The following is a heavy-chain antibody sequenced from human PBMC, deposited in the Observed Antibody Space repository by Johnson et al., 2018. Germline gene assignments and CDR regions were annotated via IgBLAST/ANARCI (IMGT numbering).Heavy chain of an antibody. J-gene: IGHJ3*02. CDR2: ISGSGTST. CDR1: GFTFSTYG. Sequence: VQLVESGGGLVQPGGSLRLSCAASGFTFSTYGMSWVRQAPGKGLEWVSGISGSGTSTFYADSVKGRFTISRDTSKNTLYLQLISLRADDTAVYYRAKDLGKWGRIPDTFDIRGQGTRVTVSS. D-gene: IGHD3-16*01. V-gene: IGHV3-23*04. CDR3: AKDLGKWGRIPDTFDI.